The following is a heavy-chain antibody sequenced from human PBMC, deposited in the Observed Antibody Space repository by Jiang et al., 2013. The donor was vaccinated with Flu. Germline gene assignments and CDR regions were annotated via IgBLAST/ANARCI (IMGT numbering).Heavy chain of an antibody. CDR2: VLHSGTA. Sequence: PGLVKPSETLSLTCDVSGDSIDNYLWAWIRQSPGKGLEWLGYVLHSGTANYSPSLKGRVTISQATSKKQFSLKVVSVTAADTAVYYCARHSDRGSVEPLGFHIWGQGTMVTVSS. CDR1: GDSIDNYL. J-gene: IGHJ3*02. D-gene: IGHD1-1*01. CDR3: ARHSDRGSVEPLGFHI. V-gene: IGHV4-59*01.